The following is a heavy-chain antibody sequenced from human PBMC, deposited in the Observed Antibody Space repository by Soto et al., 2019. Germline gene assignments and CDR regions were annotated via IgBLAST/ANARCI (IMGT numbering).Heavy chain of an antibody. Sequence: TLSLTCAFSVGSISSGGYSCSWIRQPPWKGLEWIEYIYHSGSTYYNPSLKSRVTISVDRSKNQFSLKLSSVTAADTAVYYCARSTKHIPAANDEYFKHWGQGTLVSVSS. CDR3: ARSTKHIPAANDEYFKH. CDR2: IYHSGST. D-gene: IGHD2-2*01. V-gene: IGHV4-30-2*01. CDR1: VGSISSGGYS. J-gene: IGHJ1*01.